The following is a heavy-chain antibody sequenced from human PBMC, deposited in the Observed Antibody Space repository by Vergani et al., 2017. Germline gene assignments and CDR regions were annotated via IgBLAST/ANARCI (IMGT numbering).Heavy chain of an antibody. D-gene: IGHD6-13*01. Sequence: EVQLLEFGGGLVQPGGSLRLSCAASGFTFSSYAMSWVRQAPGKGLEWVSAISGSGGSTYSADSVKGRFTISRDNSKNTLYLQMNSLRAEDTAVYYCARDSWRNYYYYGMDVWGQGTTVTVSS. CDR3: ARDSWRNYYYYGMDV. J-gene: IGHJ6*02. V-gene: IGHV3-23*01. CDR2: ISGSGGST. CDR1: GFTFSSYA.